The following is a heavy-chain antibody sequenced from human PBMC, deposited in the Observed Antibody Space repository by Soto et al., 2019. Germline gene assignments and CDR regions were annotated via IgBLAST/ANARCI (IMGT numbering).Heavy chain of an antibody. Sequence: QITLKESGPTLVKPTQTLTLTCTFSGFSLSTSGVGVGWIRQPPGKALEWLALIYWDDDKRYSPSLKSRLTITKETSKNQVVRTMTNMDPVDTATYYGAHRRRGSYFDYWGQGTLVTVSS. CDR3: AHRRRGSYFDY. J-gene: IGHJ4*02. V-gene: IGHV2-5*02. CDR1: GFSLSTSGVG. D-gene: IGHD3-16*01. CDR2: IYWDDDK.